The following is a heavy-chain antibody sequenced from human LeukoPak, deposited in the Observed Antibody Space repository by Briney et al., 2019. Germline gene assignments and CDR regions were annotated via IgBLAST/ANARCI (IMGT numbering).Heavy chain of an antibody. CDR1: GFTFSSYG. D-gene: IGHD6-19*01. CDR3: AKVGYSSGWYSIDY. V-gene: IGHV3-30*18. Sequence: PGGSLRLSCAASGFTFSSYGMHWVRQAPSKGLEWVAVISYDGSNKYYADSVKGRFTISRDNSKNTLYLQMNSLRAEDTAVYYCAKVGYSSGWYSIDYWGQGTLVTVSS. CDR2: ISYDGSNK. J-gene: IGHJ4*02.